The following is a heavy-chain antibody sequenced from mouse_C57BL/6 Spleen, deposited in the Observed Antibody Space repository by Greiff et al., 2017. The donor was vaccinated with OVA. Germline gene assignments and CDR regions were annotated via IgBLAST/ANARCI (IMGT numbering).Heavy chain of an antibody. Sequence: QVQLKQSGAELVKPGASAKMSCKASGYTFTTYPIEWMRQTHGKSLEWIGNFHPYNDDTKYNEKFTGKATLTVEKSSSTVYVELSRLTSDDSAVYYCARGRQYYFDYWGQGTTLTVSS. CDR1: GYTFTTYP. V-gene: IGHV1-47*01. CDR3: ARGRQYYFDY. CDR2: FHPYNDDT. J-gene: IGHJ2*01. D-gene: IGHD1-2*01.